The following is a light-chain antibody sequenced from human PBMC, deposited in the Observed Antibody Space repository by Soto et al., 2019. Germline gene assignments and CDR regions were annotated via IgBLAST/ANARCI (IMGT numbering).Light chain of an antibody. V-gene: IGKV3D-15*01. J-gene: IGKJ4*01. CDR1: QSVNIY. Sequence: EIVMTQSPATLSVSPVERATLSCRASQSVNIYLAWYQQKPGQAPRLLIFGASSRATGIPARFSGSGSGTEFNLTISSLQSEDFAVYFCQQYDDWLRLTFGGGTKVEIK. CDR3: QQYDDWLRLT. CDR2: GAS.